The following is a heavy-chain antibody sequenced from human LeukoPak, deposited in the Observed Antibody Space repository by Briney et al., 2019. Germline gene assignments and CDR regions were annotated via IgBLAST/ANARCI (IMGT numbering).Heavy chain of an antibody. J-gene: IGHJ4*02. CDR3: ARAGDRDGYNYYY. Sequence: SVKVSCKASGGTFSSYAISWVRQAPGQGLEWMGNIIPIFGTANYAQKFQGSVTITADESTSTAYMELSSLRSEDTAVYYCARAGDRDGYNYYYWGQGTLVTVSS. V-gene: IGHV1-69*13. D-gene: IGHD5-24*01. CDR1: GGTFSSYA. CDR2: IIPIFGTA.